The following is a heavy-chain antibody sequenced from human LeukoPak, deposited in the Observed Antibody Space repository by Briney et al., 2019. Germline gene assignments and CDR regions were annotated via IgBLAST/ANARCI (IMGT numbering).Heavy chain of an antibody. V-gene: IGHV1-24*01. CDR3: ATRDLSLQYYFDY. CDR1: GYTLTELS. CDR2: FDPEDGET. J-gene: IGHJ4*02. D-gene: IGHD3-10*01. Sequence: ASVKVSCKVSGYTLTELSMHWVRQAPGRGLEWMGGFDPEDGETIYAQKFQGRVTMTEDTSTDTAYMELSSLRSEDTAVYHCATRDLSLQYYFDYWGQGTLVTVSS.